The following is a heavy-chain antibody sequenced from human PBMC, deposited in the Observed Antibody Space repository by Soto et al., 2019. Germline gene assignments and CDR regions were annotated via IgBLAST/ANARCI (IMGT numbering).Heavy chain of an antibody. D-gene: IGHD3-10*01. CDR1: GGSFSGYY. V-gene: IGHV4-34*01. J-gene: IGHJ6*02. CDR3: ATGRGVRGVIITTYYYYGLDV. CDR2: INHSGST. Sequence: SETLSLTCAVYGGSFSGYYWSWIRQPPGKGLEWIGEINHSGSTNYNPSLKSRVTISVDTSKNQFSLKLSSVSAADTAVYYCATGRGVRGVIITTYYYYGLDVWGQGTTVT.